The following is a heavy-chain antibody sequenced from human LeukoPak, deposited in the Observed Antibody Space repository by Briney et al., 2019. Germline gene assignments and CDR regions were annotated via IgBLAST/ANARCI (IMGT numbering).Heavy chain of an antibody. V-gene: IGHV4-4*07. Sequence: SETLSLTCSVSGDSISGYYWSWIRQPAGKGLEWIGRIYTSGSTNYNPSLKSRVTMSVDTSKNQFSPNLTSATAADTAVYYCARDRSASYRFDYWGQGTLVTVSS. J-gene: IGHJ4*02. CDR2: IYTSGST. CDR3: ARDRSASYRFDY. D-gene: IGHD1-26*01. CDR1: GDSISGYY.